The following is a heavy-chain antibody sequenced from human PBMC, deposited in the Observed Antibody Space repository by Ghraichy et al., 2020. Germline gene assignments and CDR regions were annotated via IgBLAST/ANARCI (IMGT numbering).Heavy chain of an antibody. D-gene: IGHD3-3*01. CDR1: GFSLSTSGVG. V-gene: IGHV2-5*02. J-gene: IGHJ3*02. CDR2: IYWDDDK. CDR3: AHSGQNYDFWSGYTPGAFDI. Sequence: SGPTLVKPTQTLTLTCTFSGFSLSTSGVGVGWIRQPPGKALEWLALIYWDDDKRYSPSLKSRLTITKDTSKNQVVLTMTNMDPVDTATYYCAHSGQNYDFWSGYTPGAFDIWGQGTMVTVSS.